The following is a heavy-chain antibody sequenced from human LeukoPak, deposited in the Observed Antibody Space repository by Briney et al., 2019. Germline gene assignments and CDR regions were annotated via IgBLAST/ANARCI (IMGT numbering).Heavy chain of an antibody. J-gene: IGHJ4*02. D-gene: IGHD3-22*01. V-gene: IGHV3-21*01. CDR3: ARAAGDSSGYYHESYYFDY. CDR1: GFTFSSYS. CDR2: ISSSSSYI. Sequence: GGSLRLSCAASGFTFSSYSMNWVRQAPGKGLEWVSSISSSSSYIYYEDSVKGRFTISRDNAKNSLYLQMNSLRAEDTAVYYCARAAGDSSGYYHESYYFDYWGQGTLVTVSS.